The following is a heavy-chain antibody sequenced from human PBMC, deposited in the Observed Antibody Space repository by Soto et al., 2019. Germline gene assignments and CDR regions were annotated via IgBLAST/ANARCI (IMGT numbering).Heavy chain of an antibody. V-gene: IGHV3-23*01. Sequence: GGSLRLSCAASGFTFSSYAMSWVRQAPGKGLEWVSAISGSGGSTYYADSVKGRFTISRDNSKNTLYLQMNSLRAEDTAVYYCAKAPLFCRAEEWCMLHDIPNFDYWGQGTLVTVSS. CDR3: AKAPLFCRAEEWCMLHDIPNFDY. CDR2: ISGSGGST. D-gene: IGHD2-8*01. J-gene: IGHJ4*02. CDR1: GFTFSSYA.